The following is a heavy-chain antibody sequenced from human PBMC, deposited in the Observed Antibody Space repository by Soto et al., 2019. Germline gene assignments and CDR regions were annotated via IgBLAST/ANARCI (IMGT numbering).Heavy chain of an antibody. J-gene: IGHJ6*02. CDR3: AREYTAWPLAYGLDV. CDR1: GFTFSTYS. V-gene: IGHV3-21*01. D-gene: IGHD2-2*02. Sequence: SWGSLRLSCVGSGFTFSTYSINWVRQAPGKGLEWVSSISSRSDIYYADSGEGRFTISRDNAKNSVSLQMNSLRAEDTAVYYCAREYTAWPLAYGLDVWGQGTTVTVSS. CDR2: ISSRSDI.